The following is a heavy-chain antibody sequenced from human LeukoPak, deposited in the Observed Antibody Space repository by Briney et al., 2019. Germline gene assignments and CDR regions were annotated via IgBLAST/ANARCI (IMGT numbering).Heavy chain of an antibody. V-gene: IGHV4-39*02. J-gene: IGHJ4*02. D-gene: IGHD6-13*01. CDR3: ARDLGIAAAGPDY. CDR1: GGSISSSSYY. Sequence: SETLSLTCTVSGGSISSSSYYWGWIRQPPGKGLEWIGSICYSGSTYYNPSLKSRVTISVDTSKNQFSLKLSSVTAADTAVYYCARDLGIAAAGPDYWGQGTLVTVSS. CDR2: ICYSGST.